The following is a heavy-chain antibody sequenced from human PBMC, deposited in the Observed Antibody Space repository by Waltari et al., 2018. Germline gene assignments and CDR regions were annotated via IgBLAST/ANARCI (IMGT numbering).Heavy chain of an antibody. J-gene: IGHJ1*01. Sequence: EVQLLESGGGLVQPGGSLRLSCAASGFIFSSYTMNWVRQAPGKGLEVVSVVQGGGETGYADSAQGPFTISRDNSNNKRYPQVRSLRSEDTAVYYCATGGTVTAAGYCQHWGQGTLVTDSS. CDR3: ATGGTVTAAGYCQH. D-gene: IGHD4-17*01. CDR1: GFIFSSYT. CDR2: VQGGGET. V-gene: IGHV3-23*03.